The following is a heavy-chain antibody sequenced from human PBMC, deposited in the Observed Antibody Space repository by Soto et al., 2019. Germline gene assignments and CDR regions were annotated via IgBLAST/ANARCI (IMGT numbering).Heavy chain of an antibody. J-gene: IGHJ4*02. CDR2: IYYRGST. D-gene: IGHD1-20*01. V-gene: IGHV4-59*01. CDR1: GGSISTYY. CDR3: ARGGYNWNDVTDY. Sequence: SVTLSLTCIVSGGSISTYYWIWLRQPPGKGLEWIGYIYYRGSTNYNPSLKSRVTISVDTSKNQFSLKLSSVTAADTAVYYCARGGYNWNDVTDYWGQGTLVTVSS.